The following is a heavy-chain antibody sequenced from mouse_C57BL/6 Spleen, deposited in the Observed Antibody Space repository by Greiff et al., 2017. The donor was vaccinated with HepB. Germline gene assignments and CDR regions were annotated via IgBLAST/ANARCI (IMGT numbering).Heavy chain of an antibody. CDR3: TGRDEGYFDV. D-gene: IGHD3-3*01. V-gene: IGHV6-3*01. J-gene: IGHJ1*03. Sequence: DVMLVESGGGLVQPGGSMKLSCVASGFTFSNYWMNWVRQSPEKGLEWVAQIRLKSDNYATHYAESVKGRFTISRDDSKSSVYLQMNNLRAEDTGIYYCTGRDEGYFDVWGTGTTVTVSS. CDR2: IRLKSDNYAT. CDR1: GFTFSNYW.